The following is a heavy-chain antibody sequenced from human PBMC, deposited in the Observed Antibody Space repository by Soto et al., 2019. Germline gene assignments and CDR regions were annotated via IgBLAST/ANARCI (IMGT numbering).Heavy chain of an antibody. V-gene: IGHV3-30*18. CDR2: ISHDGRED. J-gene: IGHJ4*02. Sequence: QVQLVESGGGVVQPGRSLRLSCAASGFTFSNHGMHWVRQAPGKGLEWVSVISHDGREDYYAESVRGRFTISRDNSKNTLYLQMNSLRPEDTAVYYCTKDRSPGCGGDCPVDYWGQGSLVSVSS. D-gene: IGHD2-21*02. CDR1: GFTFSNHG. CDR3: TKDRSPGCGGDCPVDY.